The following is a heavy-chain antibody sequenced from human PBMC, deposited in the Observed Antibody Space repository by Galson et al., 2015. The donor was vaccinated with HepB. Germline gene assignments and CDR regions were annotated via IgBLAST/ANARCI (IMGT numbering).Heavy chain of an antibody. J-gene: IGHJ4*02. CDR3: ARHSCYGRVCRYFDY. Sequence: QVQLQESGPGLVKPSETLSLTCTVSGGSISSSSYYWGWIRQPPGKGLEWIGSIYYSGSTYYNPSLKSRVTISVDTSKNQFSLKLSAVTAADTAVYYCARHSCYGRVCRYFDYWGQGTPVTVSS. CDR2: IYYSGST. V-gene: IGHV4-39*01. D-gene: IGHD2-15*01. CDR1: GGSISSSSYY.